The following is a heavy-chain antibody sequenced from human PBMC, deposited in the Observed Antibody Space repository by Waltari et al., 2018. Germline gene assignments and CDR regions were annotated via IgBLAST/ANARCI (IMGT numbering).Heavy chain of an antibody. J-gene: IGHJ4*02. Sequence: QVQLVQSGAAVKKPGSSVKVSCKASGGTFSSFAISWGRQAPGKGLAWMGGIIPIFGTANYAQEFEGRLTIAADESTSTAYMELGSLRSEDTAVYYCAREGWHWGQGTLVTVSS. D-gene: IGHD2-15*01. CDR3: AREGWH. CDR2: IIPIFGTA. V-gene: IGHV1-69*01. CDR1: GGTFSSFA.